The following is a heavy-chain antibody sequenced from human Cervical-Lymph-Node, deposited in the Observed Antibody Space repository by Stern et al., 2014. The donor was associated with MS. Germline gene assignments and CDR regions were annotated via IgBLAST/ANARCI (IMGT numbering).Heavy chain of an antibody. J-gene: IGHJ4*02. V-gene: IGHV1-46*02. Sequence: QVQLVQSGAEVKQPGASVKVSCKASGDTFNNYDLHWVRQAPGQWLEWMVIINPMDGRASYAQTFQATVTMTRDASTATGYMYMSSLRSEDTAVYFCAGGHTFDYWGQGTLVTVSS. CDR3: AGGHTFDY. CDR1: GDTFNNYD. CDR2: INPMDGRA.